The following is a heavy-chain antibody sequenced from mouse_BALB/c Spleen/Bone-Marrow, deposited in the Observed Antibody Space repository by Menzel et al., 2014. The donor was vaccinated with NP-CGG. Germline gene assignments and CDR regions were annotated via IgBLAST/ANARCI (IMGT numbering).Heavy chain of an antibody. CDR3: ARWEYYAMDY. J-gene: IGHJ4*01. V-gene: IGHV14-3*02. D-gene: IGHD4-1*01. CDR2: IDPANGNT. Sequence: EVQLVESGAELVKPEASVKLSCTASGFNIKDTYMHWVKQRPEQGLEWIGRIDPANGNTKYDPKFQGKATITADTSSNTACLQLSSLTSEDTAVYYCARWEYYAMDYWGQGTSVTVSS. CDR1: GFNIKDTY.